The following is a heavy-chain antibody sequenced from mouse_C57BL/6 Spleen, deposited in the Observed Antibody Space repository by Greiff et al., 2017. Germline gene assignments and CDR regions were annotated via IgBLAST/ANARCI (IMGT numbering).Heavy chain of an antibody. Sequence: VQLQQPGAELVKPGASVKMSCKASGYTFTSYWITWVKQRPGQGLEWIGDIYPGSGSTNYNEKFKSKATPTVYTSSSTAYMQLSSLTSEDSAVYYCARGGYYGSFAYWGQGTLVTVSA. V-gene: IGHV1-55*01. D-gene: IGHD1-1*01. CDR1: GYTFTSYW. CDR2: IYPGSGST. J-gene: IGHJ3*01. CDR3: ARGGYYGSFAY.